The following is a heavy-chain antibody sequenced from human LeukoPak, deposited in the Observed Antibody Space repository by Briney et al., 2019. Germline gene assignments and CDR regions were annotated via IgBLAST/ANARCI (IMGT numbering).Heavy chain of an antibody. CDR2: IGTAGDT. D-gene: IGHD4-17*01. Sequence: GGSLRLSCAASGFTFSSYDMHWVRQATGKGLEWVSAIGTAGDTYYPGSVKGRFTISRDNSKNTLYLQMNSLRAEDTAVYYCARHSYGDYGEGPFDYWGQGTLVTVSS. CDR3: ARHSYGDYGEGPFDY. J-gene: IGHJ4*02. V-gene: IGHV3-13*01. CDR1: GFTFSSYD.